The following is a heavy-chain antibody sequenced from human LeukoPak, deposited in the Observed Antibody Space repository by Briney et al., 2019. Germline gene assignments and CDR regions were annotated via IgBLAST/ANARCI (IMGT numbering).Heavy chain of an antibody. J-gene: IGHJ4*02. CDR3: ARGSRIAVAGTLGY. V-gene: IGHV1-8*01. D-gene: IGHD6-19*01. Sequence: ASVKVSCKASGYTFTSYDINWVRQATGQGLEWIGWMNPNSGNTGYAQKFQGRVTMTRNTSISTAYMELSSLRSEDTAVYYCARGSRIAVAGTLGYWGQGTLVTVSS. CDR2: MNPNSGNT. CDR1: GYTFTSYD.